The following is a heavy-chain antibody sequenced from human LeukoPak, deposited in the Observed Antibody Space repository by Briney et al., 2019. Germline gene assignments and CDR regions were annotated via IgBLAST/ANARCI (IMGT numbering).Heavy chain of an antibody. CDR2: IIPIFGTA. CDR3: AREMTNNWNYGEKDAFDI. CDR1: GGTFSSHA. D-gene: IGHD1-7*01. V-gene: IGHV1-69*05. Sequence: SVKVSCKASGGTFSSHAISWVRQAPGQGLEWMGRIIPIFGTANYAQKFQGRVTITTDESTGTAYMELSSLRSEDTAVYYCAREMTNNWNYGEKDAFDIWGQGTMVTVSS. J-gene: IGHJ3*02.